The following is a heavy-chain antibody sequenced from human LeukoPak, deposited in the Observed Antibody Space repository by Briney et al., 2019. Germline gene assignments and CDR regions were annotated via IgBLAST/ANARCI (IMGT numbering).Heavy chain of an antibody. CDR1: GFTFSSYG. J-gene: IGHJ6*02. CDR3: ARDLYYYGSGSYLYYYYYGMDV. D-gene: IGHD3-10*01. CDR2: IWYDGSNK. V-gene: IGHV3-33*01. Sequence: QPGRSLRLSCAASGFTFSSYGMHWVRQAPGKGLEWVAVIWYDGSNKYYADSVKGRFTISRDNSKNTLYLRMNSLRAEDTAVYYCARDLYYYGSGSYLYYYYYGMDVWGQGTTVTVSS.